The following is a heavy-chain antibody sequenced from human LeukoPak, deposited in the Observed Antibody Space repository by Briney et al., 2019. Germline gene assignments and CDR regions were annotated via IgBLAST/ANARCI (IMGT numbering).Heavy chain of an antibody. CDR3: ARDLELRY. CDR1: GGSFSGYY. V-gene: IGHV4-34*01. D-gene: IGHD1-26*01. J-gene: IGHJ4*02. CDR2: INDSGST. Sequence: SETLSLTCAVYGGSFSGYYWSWIRQPPGKGLEWIWEINDSGSTNYNPSLKSRVTISGDASKSQFSLNLSSMTAADTAVYYCARDLELRYWGQGTVVTVSS.